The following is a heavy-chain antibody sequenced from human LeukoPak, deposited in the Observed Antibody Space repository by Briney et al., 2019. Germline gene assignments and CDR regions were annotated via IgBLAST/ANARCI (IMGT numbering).Heavy chain of an antibody. V-gene: IGHV4-31*03. J-gene: IGHJ4*02. CDR2: IYYSGST. D-gene: IGHD3-22*01. CDR1: GGSISSSSYY. CDR3: ARGLYYYDSSGYFDY. Sequence: SETLSLTCTVSGGSISSSSYYWGWIRQHPGKGLEWIGYIYYSGSTYYNPSLKSRVTISVDTSKNQFSLKLSSVTAADTAVYYCARGLYYYDSSGYFDYWGQGTLVTVSS.